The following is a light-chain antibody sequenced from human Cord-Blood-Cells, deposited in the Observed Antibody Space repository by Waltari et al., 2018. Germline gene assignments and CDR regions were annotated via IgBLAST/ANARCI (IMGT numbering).Light chain of an antibody. CDR1: QSVSSY. J-gene: IGKJ3*01. CDR3: QQRRT. V-gene: IGKV3-11*01. Sequence: EIVLTQSPATLSLSPGERATLSCRASQSVSSYLAWYQQKPGQAPRLLIYDASNRATGIPARFSGSGSGTDFTLTISGLEPEDFAVYYCQQRRTFGPGTKVDIK. CDR2: DAS.